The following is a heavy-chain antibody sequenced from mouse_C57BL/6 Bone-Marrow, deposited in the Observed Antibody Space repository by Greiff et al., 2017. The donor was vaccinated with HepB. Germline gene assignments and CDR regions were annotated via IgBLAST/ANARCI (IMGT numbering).Heavy chain of an antibody. V-gene: IGHV5-12*01. CDR1: GFTFSDYY. CDR3: ARDGSSDYYAMDY. Sequence: DVHLVESGGGLVQPGGSLKLSCAASGFTFSDYYMYWVRQTPEKRLEWVAYISNGGGSTYYPDTVKGRFTISRDNAKNTLYLQMSRLKSEDTAMYYCARDGSSDYYAMDYWGQGTSVTVSS. J-gene: IGHJ4*01. D-gene: IGHD1-1*01. CDR2: ISNGGGST.